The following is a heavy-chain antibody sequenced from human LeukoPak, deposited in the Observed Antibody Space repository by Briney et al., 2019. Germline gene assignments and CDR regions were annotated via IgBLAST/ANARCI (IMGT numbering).Heavy chain of an antibody. J-gene: IGHJ4*02. CDR2: IYSGGST. CDR1: GFTVSSNY. CDR3: ARVMVRGVSLLLYYFDY. V-gene: IGHV3-53*01. Sequence: GGSLRLSCAASGFTVSSNYMSWVRQAPGKGLEWVSVIYSGGSTYYADSVKGRFTISRDNAKNSLYLQMNSLRAEDAAVYYCARVMVRGVSLLLYYFDYWGQGTLVTVSS. D-gene: IGHD3-10*01.